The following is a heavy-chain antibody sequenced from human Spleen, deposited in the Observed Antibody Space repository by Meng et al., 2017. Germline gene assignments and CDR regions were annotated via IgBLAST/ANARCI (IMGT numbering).Heavy chain of an antibody. CDR2: INHSGST. CDR1: GGSFSDYY. CDR3: ARGPTTMAHDFDY. D-gene: IGHD4-11*01. J-gene: IGHJ4*02. V-gene: IGHV4-34*01. Sequence: VPLRQWAAGLLKPSETLSLTCVVSGGSFSDYYWSWIRQPPGKGLEWIGEINHSGSTNYNPSLESRATISVDTSQNNLSLKLSSVTAADSAVYYCARGPTTMAHDFDYWGQGTLVTVSS.